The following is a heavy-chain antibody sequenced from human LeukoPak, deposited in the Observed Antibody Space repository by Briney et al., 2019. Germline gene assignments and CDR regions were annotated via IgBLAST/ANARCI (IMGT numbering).Heavy chain of an antibody. CDR2: IYYTGHT. CDR3: ARHAFAGPFDS. V-gene: IGHV4-59*08. CDR1: GGSISSYY. J-gene: IGHJ4*02. Sequence: SETLSLTCTVSGGSISSYYWSWVRQPPGKRLEWIGFIYYTGHTIYNPSLKSRVTISLDTSKSQFSLRLSSVTAADTAVYYCARHAFAGPFDSWGQGTLVTVSS. D-gene: IGHD3-16*01.